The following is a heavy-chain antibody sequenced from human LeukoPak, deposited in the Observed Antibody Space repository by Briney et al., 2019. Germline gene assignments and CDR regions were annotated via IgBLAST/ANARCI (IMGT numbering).Heavy chain of an antibody. Sequence: VASVKVSCKASGYTFTGYYMHWVRQAPGQGLEWMGWINPNSGGTNYAQKFQGRVTMTRDTSISTAYMKLSRLRSDDTAVYYCARGRPSDYYDSSGPEDDYFDYWGQGTLVTVSS. J-gene: IGHJ4*02. CDR2: INPNSGGT. V-gene: IGHV1-2*02. CDR3: ARGRPSDYYDSSGPEDDYFDY. D-gene: IGHD3-22*01. CDR1: GYTFTGYY.